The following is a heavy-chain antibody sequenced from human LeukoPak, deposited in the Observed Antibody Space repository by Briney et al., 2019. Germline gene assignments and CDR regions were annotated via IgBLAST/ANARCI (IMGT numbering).Heavy chain of an antibody. CDR3: ARRRSFDY. CDR1: GDTVSSSSAA. Sequence: SQTLSLTCAISGDTVSSSSAAWSWIRQSPSRGLEWLGRAYYRSKWYSDYAVSVKSRITINPDTSKNQFSLKLSSVTAADTAVYYCARRRSFDYWGQGTLVTVSS. J-gene: IGHJ4*02. CDR2: AYYRSKWYS. V-gene: IGHV6-1*01.